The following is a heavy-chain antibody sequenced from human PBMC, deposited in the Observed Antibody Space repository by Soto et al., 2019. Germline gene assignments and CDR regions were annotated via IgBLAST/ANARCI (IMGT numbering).Heavy chain of an antibody. V-gene: IGHV4-34*01. Sequence: SETLSLTCAVYGGSFSGYYWSWIRQPPGKGLEWIGEINHSGSTNYNPSLKSRVTISVDTSKNQFSLKLSSVTAADTAVYYCARGRGRQPAPFLEWLTWFDPWGQGTLVTVS. CDR2: INHSGST. D-gene: IGHD3-3*02. CDR3: ARGRGRQPAPFLEWLTWFDP. CDR1: GGSFSGYY. J-gene: IGHJ5*02.